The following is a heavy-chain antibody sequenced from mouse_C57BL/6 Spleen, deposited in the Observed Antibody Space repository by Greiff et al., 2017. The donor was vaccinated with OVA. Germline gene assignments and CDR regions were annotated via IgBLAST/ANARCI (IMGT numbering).Heavy chain of an antibody. J-gene: IGHJ4*01. CDR2: FDPSDSYT. CDR1: GYTFTSYW. CDR3: ARSAYRDAMDY. V-gene: IGHV1-69*01. Sequence: QVQLQQPGAELVMPGASVKLSCKASGYTFTSYWMHWVKQRPGQGLAWIGEFDPSDSYTNYNQKFKGTSTLTVDKSSSTAYLQLSRLTSEDSAVYYWARSAYRDAMDYWGQGTSVTVAS. D-gene: IGHD6-5*01.